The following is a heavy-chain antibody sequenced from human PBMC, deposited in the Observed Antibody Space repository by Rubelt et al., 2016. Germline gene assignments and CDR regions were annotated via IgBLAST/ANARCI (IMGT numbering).Heavy chain of an antibody. Sequence: EVQLVESGGGLVQPGGSLRLSCAASGFTFSNSWMTWVRQAPGKGLEWVANIRKDGSEQYSVDSVKGRFTISRDNAKNSLYLQMKSLRAEDTAVYYCARWLYGSGSYNFDYWGQGTLVTVSS. CDR2: IRKDGSEQ. D-gene: IGHD3-10*01. CDR3: ARWLYGSGSYNFDY. J-gene: IGHJ4*02. CDR1: GFTFSNSW. V-gene: IGHV3-7*01.